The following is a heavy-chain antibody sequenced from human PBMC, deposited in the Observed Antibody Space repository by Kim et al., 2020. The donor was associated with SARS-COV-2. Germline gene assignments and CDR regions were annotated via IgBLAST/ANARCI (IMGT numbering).Heavy chain of an antibody. D-gene: IGHD2-15*01. CDR2: FDPEDGET. Sequence: ASVKVSCKVSGYTLTQLSMHWVRQAPGKGLEWMGGFDPEDGETIYAQKFQGRVTMTEDTSTDTAYMELSSLRSEDTAVYYCATGRVAGPPAWFDPWGQGTLVTVSS. J-gene: IGHJ5*02. V-gene: IGHV1-24*01. CDR3: ATGRVAGPPAWFDP. CDR1: GYTLTQLS.